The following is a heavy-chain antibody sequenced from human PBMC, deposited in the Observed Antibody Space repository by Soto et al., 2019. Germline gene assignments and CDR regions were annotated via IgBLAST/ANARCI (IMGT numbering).Heavy chain of an antibody. CDR1: GDSIGSGGYS. D-gene: IGHD2-2*01. CDR2: ISHSGST. Sequence: QLQLQESGPGLVKPSQTLSLTCAVSGDSIGSGGYSWSWIRQPPGKGLEWIGYISHSGSTYYNPSLKSRVTISVDMSKNQFSLELTSVTAADTAVYYCARTSPEGDDAFDIWGQGTMVTVSP. CDR3: ARTSPEGDDAFDI. V-gene: IGHV4-30-2*01. J-gene: IGHJ3*02.